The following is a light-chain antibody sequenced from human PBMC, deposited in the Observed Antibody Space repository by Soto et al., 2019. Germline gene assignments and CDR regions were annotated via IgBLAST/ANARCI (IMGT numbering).Light chain of an antibody. J-gene: IGKJ2*03. V-gene: IGKV3-20*01. CDR2: GVF. Sequence: ETVLTQSPGTVSLSPGERATLSCTTSQSVRSNYLAWYQQKPGQAPRLLIYGVFNRATGIPDRFSGSGSGTDFTLTISGLEPEESAVYYCQHYDGSPRSCGQGTKVEI. CDR1: QSVRSNY. CDR3: QHYDGSPRS.